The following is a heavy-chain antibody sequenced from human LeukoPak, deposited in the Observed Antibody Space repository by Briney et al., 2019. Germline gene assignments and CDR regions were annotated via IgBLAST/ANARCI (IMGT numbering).Heavy chain of an antibody. V-gene: IGHV3-13*01. CDR3: AREAAIFGVVIQNYYYMDV. J-gene: IGHJ6*03. CDR2: IGTAGDT. Sequence: GGSLRLSCAASGFTFSSYDMHWVCQATGKGLEWVSAIGTAGDTYYPGSVKGRFTISRENAKNSLYLQMNSLRAGDTAVYYCAREAAIFGVVIQNYYYMDVWGKGTTVTVSS. D-gene: IGHD3-3*01. CDR1: GFTFSSYD.